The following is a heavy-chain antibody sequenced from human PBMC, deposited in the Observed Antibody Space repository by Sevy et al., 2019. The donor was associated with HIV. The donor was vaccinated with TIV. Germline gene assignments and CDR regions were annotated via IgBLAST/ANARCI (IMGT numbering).Heavy chain of an antibody. Sequence: SLRLSCAASGFTFDDYAMHWVQQAPGKGLEWVSGIGWNSGSIGYADSVKGRFTISRDNAKNSLYLQMNSLRAEDTALYYCAKSLGHQLGYNWFDPWGQGTLVTVSS. CDR1: GFTFDDYA. J-gene: IGHJ5*02. CDR3: AKSLGHQLGYNWFDP. CDR2: IGWNSGSI. D-gene: IGHD6-13*01. V-gene: IGHV3-9*01.